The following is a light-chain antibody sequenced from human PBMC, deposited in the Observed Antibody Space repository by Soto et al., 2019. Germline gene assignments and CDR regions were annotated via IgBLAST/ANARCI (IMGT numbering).Light chain of an antibody. Sequence: EIVMTQSPATLSVSPGERATLSCRASQSVSINLAWYQQKPGQAPTLLIYGASTRATGIPARFSGSGSGTEFTLTISSLQSEDFAVYYCQHYNNWPLTFGGGTKVEVK. CDR3: QHYNNWPLT. CDR2: GAS. V-gene: IGKV3-15*01. J-gene: IGKJ4*01. CDR1: QSVSIN.